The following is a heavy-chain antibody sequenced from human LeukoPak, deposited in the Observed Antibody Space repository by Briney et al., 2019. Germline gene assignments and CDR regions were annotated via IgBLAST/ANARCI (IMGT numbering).Heavy chain of an antibody. J-gene: IGHJ6*03. CDR3: ARAPYYDFWSGESLSYYYYMDV. V-gene: IGHV1-8*01. Sequence: ASVKVSCKASGYTFTSYDINWVRQATGQGLEWMGWMNPNSGNTGYAQKFQGRVTMIRNTSISTAYMELSSLRSEDTAVYYCARAPYYDFWSGESLSYYYYMDVWGKGTTVTVSS. D-gene: IGHD3-3*01. CDR1: GYTFTSYD. CDR2: MNPNSGNT.